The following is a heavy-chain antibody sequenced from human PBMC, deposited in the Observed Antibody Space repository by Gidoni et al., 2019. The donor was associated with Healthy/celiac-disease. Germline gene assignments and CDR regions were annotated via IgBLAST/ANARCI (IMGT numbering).Heavy chain of an antibody. CDR1: GFTFSNAW. CDR2: IKSKTDGGTT. V-gene: IGHV3-15*01. J-gene: IGHJ4*02. Sequence: EVQLVGSGGGLVKPGGSLRLSCAASGFTFSNAWMSWVRQAPGKGLEWVGRIKSKTDGGTTDCAAPVKGRFTISRDDSKNTLYLQMNSLKTEDTAVYYCTTIYGDYIFDYWGQGTLVTVSS. CDR3: TTIYGDYIFDY. D-gene: IGHD4-17*01.